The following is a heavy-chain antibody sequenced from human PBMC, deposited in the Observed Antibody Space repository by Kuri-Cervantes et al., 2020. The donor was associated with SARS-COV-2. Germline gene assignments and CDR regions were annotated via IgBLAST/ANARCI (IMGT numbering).Heavy chain of an antibody. V-gene: IGHV3-30*02. J-gene: IGHJ4*02. Sequence: GESLKISCAASGFTFSSYGMHWVRQAPGKGLEWVAFIRYDGSNKYYADSVKGRFTISRDNSKNTLYLQMNSLRAEDTAVYYCAGELLAAPLYWGQGTLVTVSS. CDR2: IRYDGSNK. CDR3: AGELLAAPLY. CDR1: GFTFSSYG. D-gene: IGHD1-26*01.